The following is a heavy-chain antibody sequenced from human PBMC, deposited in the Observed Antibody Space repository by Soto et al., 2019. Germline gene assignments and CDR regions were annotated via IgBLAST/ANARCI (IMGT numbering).Heavy chain of an antibody. CDR3: AKADPMTRGAFDL. CDR2: ISGSGGGT. J-gene: IGHJ3*01. CDR1: GFTFSSYG. Sequence: PGGSLRLSCAASGFTFSSYGMHWVRQAPGKGLEWVSAISGSGGGTYYADSVKGRFTISRDNSKNTLYLQMNSLRADDTAVHYCAKADPMTRGAFDLWGQGTMVTVSS. V-gene: IGHV3-23*01.